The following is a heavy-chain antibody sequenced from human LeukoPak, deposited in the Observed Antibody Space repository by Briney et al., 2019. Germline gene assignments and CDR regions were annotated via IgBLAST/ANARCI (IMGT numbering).Heavy chain of an antibody. CDR1: GFTFSSYW. CDR2: IIGDGSST. J-gene: IGHJ3*02. CDR3: ARGDLFEGAFDI. Sequence: GGSLRLSCAASGFTFSSYWMHWVRQAPGKGLVWVSRIIGDGSSTTYADSVKGRFTISRDNSKNTLYLQMNSLRAEDTAVYYCARGDLFEGAFDIWGQGTMVTVSS. V-gene: IGHV3-74*01. D-gene: IGHD3-3*01.